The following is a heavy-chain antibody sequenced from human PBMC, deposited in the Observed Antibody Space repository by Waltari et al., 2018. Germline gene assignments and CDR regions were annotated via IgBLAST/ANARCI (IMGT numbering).Heavy chain of an antibody. V-gene: IGHV4-34*01. CDR3: ARGWLQVAPHYYYYMDV. D-gene: IGHD6-19*01. J-gene: IGHJ6*03. CDR2: INHNASP. CDR1: GGSFSGYY. Sequence: QVQLLQWGAGLLKPSETLSLTCAVYGGSFSGYYWSWLRQLPGKGLEWLGEINHNASPDYNPSLKSRANSTIETSKSQFSLILDSVTAADTGVYYCARGWLQVAPHYYYYMDVWDRGTAVTVSS.